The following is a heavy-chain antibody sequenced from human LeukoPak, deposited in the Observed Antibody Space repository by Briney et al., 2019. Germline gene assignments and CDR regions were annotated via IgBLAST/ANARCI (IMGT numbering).Heavy chain of an antibody. J-gene: IGHJ3*02. V-gene: IGHV3-33*06. CDR2: IWYDGSNK. D-gene: IGHD4-17*01. CDR1: QFTFNGSW. CDR3: AKDLFDYGDYGSNDAFDI. Sequence: PGGSLRLSCADSQFTFNGSWMNWVRQAPGKGLEWVAVIWYDGSNKYYGDSVKGRFTISRDDSKNTLYLQMNSLRAEDTAVYYCAKDLFDYGDYGSNDAFDIWGQGTMVTVSS.